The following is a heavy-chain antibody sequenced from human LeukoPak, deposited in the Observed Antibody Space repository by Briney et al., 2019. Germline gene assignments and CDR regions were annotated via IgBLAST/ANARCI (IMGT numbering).Heavy chain of an antibody. D-gene: IGHD3-22*01. J-gene: IGHJ2*01. Sequence: ASVKVSCKASGYTFTGHYIHWVRQAPGQGLEWMGIINPSDGGATCAQKFQGRDTMTRDTPTSTLYMEVSGLRSEDTAVYYCARKAPHDSSGWYFDLWGRGTLVTVSS. CDR1: GYTFTGHY. CDR3: ARKAPHDSSGWYFDL. CDR2: INPSDGGA. V-gene: IGHV1-46*01.